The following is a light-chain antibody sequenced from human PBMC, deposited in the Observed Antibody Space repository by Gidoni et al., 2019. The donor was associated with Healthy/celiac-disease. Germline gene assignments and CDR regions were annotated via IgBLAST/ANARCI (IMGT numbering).Light chain of an antibody. CDR1: QSISSY. CDR2: AAS. V-gene: IGKV1-39*01. CDR3: QQGKRTPAP. Sequence: DIQMTQSPSSLSASVGDRVTITCRASQSISSYLNWYQQKPGKAPKLLIYAASSLQSGVPSRLSGSGPGTNFTLPISSLQPEDFETYSCQQGKRTPAPFGQGTRLRSN. J-gene: IGKJ2*01.